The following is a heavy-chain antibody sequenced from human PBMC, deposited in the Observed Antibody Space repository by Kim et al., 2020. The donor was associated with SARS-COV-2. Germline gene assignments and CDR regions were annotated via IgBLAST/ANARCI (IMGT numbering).Heavy chain of an antibody. CDR3: AKDSPWRTDY. Sequence: TTYADSGRGRFAMSRDNSENTLFLQMNSLRAEDTAVYYCAKDSPWRTDYWGQGTLVTVSS. CDR2: T. J-gene: IGHJ4*02. V-gene: IGHV3-23*01.